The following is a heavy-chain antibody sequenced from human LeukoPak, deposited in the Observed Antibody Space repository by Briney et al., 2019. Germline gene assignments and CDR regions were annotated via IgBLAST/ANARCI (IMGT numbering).Heavy chain of an antibody. D-gene: IGHD3-3*01. CDR2: INPNSGGT. J-gene: IGHJ6*02. CDR3: ASSLLRSGSARLYYYYGMDV. V-gene: IGHV1-2*02. Sequence: GASVKVSCKASGYTFTGYYMHWVRQAPGQGLEWMGWINPNSGGTNYAQKFQGGVTMTRDTSISTAYMELSRLRSDDTAVYYCASSLLRSGSARLYYYYGMDVWGQGTTVTVSS. CDR1: GYTFTGYY.